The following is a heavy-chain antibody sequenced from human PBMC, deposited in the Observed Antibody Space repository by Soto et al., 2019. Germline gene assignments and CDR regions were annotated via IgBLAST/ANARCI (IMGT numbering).Heavy chain of an antibody. J-gene: IGHJ3*02. CDR3: AATVYYDSSGYSNDAFDS. CDR2: ISSSSSTI. D-gene: IGHD3-22*01. CDR1: GFTFRSYS. Sequence: GGSLRLSCAASGFTFRSYSMNWVRQAPGKGLEWVSYISSSSSTIYYADSVKGRFTISRDNAKKSVYLQMSSLRDEDTAVYYCAATVYYDSSGYSNDAFDSWGQGTRVTVAS. V-gene: IGHV3-48*02.